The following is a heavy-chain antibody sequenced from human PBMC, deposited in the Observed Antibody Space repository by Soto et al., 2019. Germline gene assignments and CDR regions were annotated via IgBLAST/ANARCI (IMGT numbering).Heavy chain of an antibody. CDR2: ISGSGGST. CDR3: AKVGYCSGGSCYSGLFGRNDAFDI. CDR1: GFTFSSYA. J-gene: IGHJ3*02. Sequence: GGSLRLSCAASGFTFSSYAMSWVRQAPGKGLEWVSAISGSGGSTYYADSVKGRFTISRDNSKNTLYLQMNSLRAEDTAVYYCAKVGYCSGGSCYSGLFGRNDAFDIWGQGTMVTVSS. D-gene: IGHD2-15*01. V-gene: IGHV3-23*01.